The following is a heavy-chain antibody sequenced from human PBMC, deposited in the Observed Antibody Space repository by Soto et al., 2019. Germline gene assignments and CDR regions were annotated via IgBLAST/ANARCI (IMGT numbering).Heavy chain of an antibody. CDR3: ARSPETVTTTGDGDYYYYYMDV. Sequence: GGSLRLSCAASGFTFSSYSMNWVRQAPGKGLEWVSYISSSSSTIYYADSVKGRFTISRDNAKNSLYLQMDSLRAEDTAVYYCARSPETVTTTGDGDYYYYYMDVWGKGTTVTVSS. CDR1: GFTFSSYS. V-gene: IGHV3-48*01. CDR2: ISSSSSTI. J-gene: IGHJ6*03. D-gene: IGHD4-4*01.